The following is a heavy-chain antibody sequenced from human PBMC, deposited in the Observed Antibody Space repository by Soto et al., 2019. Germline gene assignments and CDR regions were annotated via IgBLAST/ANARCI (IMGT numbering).Heavy chain of an antibody. V-gene: IGHV1-8*01. CDR2: MNPNSGNT. J-gene: IGHJ4*02. CDR3: AIWAIGSRNREQQLVLLFDY. D-gene: IGHD6-13*01. Sequence: ASVKVSFKASGYTFTSYDINWVRQATGQGLEWMGWMNPNSGNTGYAQKFQGRVTMTRNTSISTAYMELSSLRSEDTAVYYCAIWAIGSRNREQQLVLLFDYWGQGTLVTVSS. CDR1: GYTFTSYD.